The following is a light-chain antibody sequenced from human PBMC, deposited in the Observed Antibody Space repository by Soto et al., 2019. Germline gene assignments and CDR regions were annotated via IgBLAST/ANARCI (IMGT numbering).Light chain of an antibody. J-gene: IGKJ4*01. CDR1: QSVSSSY. CDR2: GAS. CDR3: QHYRTS. V-gene: IGKV3-20*01. Sequence: EIVLTQSPGTLSLSPGERATLSCRASQSVSSSYLAWYKQKPGQPPRLLIDGASSRATGIPDRFSGSGSGTDFTLTITRLEPEDFGVYYCQHYRTSFGGGTKVEIK.